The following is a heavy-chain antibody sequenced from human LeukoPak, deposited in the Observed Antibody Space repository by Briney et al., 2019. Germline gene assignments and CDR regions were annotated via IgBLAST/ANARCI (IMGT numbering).Heavy chain of an antibody. CDR3: AREEGGLDV. CDR1: GYDFSIYT. J-gene: IGHJ6*02. V-gene: IGHV7-4-1*02. CDR2: MNTNTGKA. Sequence: ASVKVSCKASGYDFSIYTLNWVRQVPGQGPEWMGWMNTNTGKATYAQDFRGRFVFSFDSSVSTAYLEITSLKAADTAVYYCAREEGGLDVWGQGTTVIVSS.